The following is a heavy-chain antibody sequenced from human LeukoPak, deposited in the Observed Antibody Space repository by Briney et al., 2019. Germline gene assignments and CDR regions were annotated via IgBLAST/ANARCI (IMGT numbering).Heavy chain of an antibody. CDR2: IKQDGSEK. J-gene: IGHJ4*02. V-gene: IGHV3-7*01. Sequence: GGSLRLSCAASGFTFSSYWMSWVRRAPGKGLEWVANIKQDGSEKYYVDSVKGRFTISRDNAKNSLYLQMNSLRAEDTAVYYCARSLNPYSSGWYDYWGQGTLVTVSS. CDR1: GFTFSSYW. D-gene: IGHD6-19*01. CDR3: ARSLNPYSSGWYDY.